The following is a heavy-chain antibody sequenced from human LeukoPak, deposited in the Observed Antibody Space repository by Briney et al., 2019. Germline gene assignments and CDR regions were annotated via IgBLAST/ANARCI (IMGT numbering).Heavy chain of an antibody. Sequence: GASVKVSCKASGYTFTSYGISWVRQAPGQGLEWMGWISAYNGNTNYAQKPQGRVTMTTDTSTSTAYMELRSLRSDDTAVYYCAREGDTAMVLALDYWGQGTLVTVSS. CDR1: GYTFTSYG. CDR3: AREGDTAMVLALDY. D-gene: IGHD5-18*01. V-gene: IGHV1-18*01. J-gene: IGHJ4*02. CDR2: ISAYNGNT.